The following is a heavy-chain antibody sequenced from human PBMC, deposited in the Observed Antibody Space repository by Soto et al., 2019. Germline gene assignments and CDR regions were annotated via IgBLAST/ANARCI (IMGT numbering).Heavy chain of an antibody. D-gene: IGHD3-16*01. Sequence: GGSRRLSCAASGSSFSNAWMSWVRQAPGKRLEWXGXIXXXTXGXTXDXXXXVKGRFTISRDDSTNTLYLQMNSLKTEDTAVYYCTTEEFGPGPDYWGQGTLVTVSS. CDR1: GSSFSNAW. J-gene: IGHJ4*02. V-gene: IGHV3-15*01. CDR3: TTEEFGPGPDY. CDR2: IXXXTXGXTX.